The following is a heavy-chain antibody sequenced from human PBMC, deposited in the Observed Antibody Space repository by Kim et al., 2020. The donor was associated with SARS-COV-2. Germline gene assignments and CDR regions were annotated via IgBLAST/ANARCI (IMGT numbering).Heavy chain of an antibody. J-gene: IGHJ4*02. V-gene: IGHV4-39*01. CDR1: GGSISSSSYY. D-gene: IGHD4-17*01. CDR2: IYYSGST. Sequence: SETLSLTCTVSGGSISSSSYYWGWIRQPPGKGLEWIGSIYYSGSTYYNPSLKSRVTISVDTSKNQFSLKLSSVTAADTAVYYCARQVRAYYGDYTFDYWGQGTLVTFSS. CDR3: ARQVRAYYGDYTFDY.